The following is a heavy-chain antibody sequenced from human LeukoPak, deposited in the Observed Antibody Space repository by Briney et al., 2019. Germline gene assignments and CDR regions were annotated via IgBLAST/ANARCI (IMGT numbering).Heavy chain of an antibody. CDR3: ARSERFDYYDSSGPEYYFDY. J-gene: IGHJ4*02. CDR2: INPNSGGS. CDR1: GYTFTGYY. V-gene: IGHV1-2*02. D-gene: IGHD3-22*01. Sequence: ASVKVSCKASGYTFTGYYMQWVRQAPGQGLEWMGWINPNSGGSTYAQKFQGRVTMTRDTSISTAYMELNRLRSDDTAVYYCARSERFDYYDSSGPEYYFDYWGQGTLVTVSS.